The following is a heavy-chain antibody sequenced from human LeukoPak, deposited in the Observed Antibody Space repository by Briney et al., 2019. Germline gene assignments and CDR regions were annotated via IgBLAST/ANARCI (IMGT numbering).Heavy chain of an antibody. Sequence: GESLKISCKGSGYSFSNYWIGWVRQMPGKGLEWMGIIYPGDSDTRYIPSFQGQVTISADKSINTAYLQWSSLKASDTAMYYCARQVAYTSGRTFDFWGQGTLVTVSS. J-gene: IGHJ4*02. CDR3: ARQVAYTSGRTFDF. CDR1: GYSFSNYW. V-gene: IGHV5-51*01. CDR2: IYPGDSDT. D-gene: IGHD6-19*01.